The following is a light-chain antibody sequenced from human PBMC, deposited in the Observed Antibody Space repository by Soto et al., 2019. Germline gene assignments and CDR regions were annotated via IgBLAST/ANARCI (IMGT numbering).Light chain of an antibody. CDR2: RAS. J-gene: IGKJ2*01. V-gene: IGKV1-5*03. CDR3: QQYHSYSNA. CDR1: ESIGRW. Sequence: DIQMTQSPSTLSASVGDRVTITCRANESIGRWLAWYQQKGGKAPKLLIYRASTLQSGVPSRFSGSGSGTQFTLTISSLQTTDFATYYCQQYHSYSNAFGQGTKLEIK.